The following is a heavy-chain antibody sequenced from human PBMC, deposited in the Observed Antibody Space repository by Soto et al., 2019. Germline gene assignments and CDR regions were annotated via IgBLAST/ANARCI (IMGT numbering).Heavy chain of an antibody. Sequence: ASVKVSCKASGGTFSSYAISWVRQAPGQGLEWMGGIIPIFGTANYAQKFQGRVTITADKSTSTAYMELSSLRSEDTTVYYCARHSGYDFGWFDPWGQGTLVTVSS. CDR3: ARHSGYDFGWFDP. CDR1: GGTFSSYA. J-gene: IGHJ5*02. D-gene: IGHD5-12*01. V-gene: IGHV1-69*06. CDR2: IIPIFGTA.